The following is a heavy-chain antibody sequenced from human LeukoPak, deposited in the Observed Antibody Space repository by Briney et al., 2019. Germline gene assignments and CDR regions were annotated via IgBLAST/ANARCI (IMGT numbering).Heavy chain of an antibody. CDR2: INPNSGGT. D-gene: IGHD6-13*01. J-gene: IGHJ4*02. CDR3: ARGGDSSSWFTSPDY. Sequence: ASVKVSCKASGYTFTGYYMHWVRQAPGQGLEWMGWINPNSGGTNYAQKFQGRVTMTRDTSINTSYMDLSRLRSDDTAVYYCARGGDSSSWFTSPDYWGQGNLVTVSS. V-gene: IGHV1-2*02. CDR1: GYTFTGYY.